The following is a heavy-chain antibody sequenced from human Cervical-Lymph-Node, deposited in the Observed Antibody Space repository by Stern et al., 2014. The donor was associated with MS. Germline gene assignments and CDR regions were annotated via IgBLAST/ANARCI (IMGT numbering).Heavy chain of an antibody. CDR3: ARGRDSTKYGMDV. D-gene: IGHD6-13*01. CDR2: ISSSSSYI. CDR1: GFTFSNHS. V-gene: IGHV3-21*01. J-gene: IGHJ6*02. Sequence: EVQLLESGGGLVKPGGSLRLSCAASGFTFSNHSMNWVRPAPGKGLEWVSSISSSSSYIYYADSVKGRFTISRDNAKNSVYLQMTYLRAEDTAVYYCARGRDSTKYGMDVWGQGTTVTVSS.